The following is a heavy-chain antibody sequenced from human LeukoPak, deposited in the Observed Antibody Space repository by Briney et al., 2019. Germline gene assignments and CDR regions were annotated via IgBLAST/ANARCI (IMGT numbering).Heavy chain of an antibody. Sequence: PGGSLRLSCAASGFTVSSNYMSWVRQAPGKGLEWVSVMYSGGSTYYADSVRGRFTISRDSSKNTLYLQMNSLRAEDTAVYYCARGPYFPPGAFDIWGQGTMVIVSS. V-gene: IGHV3-53*01. CDR2: MYSGGST. CDR1: GFTVSSNY. CDR3: ARGPYFPPGAFDI. D-gene: IGHD3-9*01. J-gene: IGHJ3*02.